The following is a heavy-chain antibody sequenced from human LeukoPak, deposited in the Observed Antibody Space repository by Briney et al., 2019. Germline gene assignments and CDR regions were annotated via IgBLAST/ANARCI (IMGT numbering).Heavy chain of an antibody. CDR3: ARGRQPLGYYYYMDV. D-gene: IGHD5-18*01. CDR2: IYSSGST. Sequence: SETLSLTCTVSGGSISSGGYYWSWIRQHPGKGLEWIGYIYSSGSTYYNPSLKSRVTISVDTSKNQFSLKLSSVTAADTAVYYCARGRQPLGYYYYMDVWGKGTTVTVSS. J-gene: IGHJ6*03. CDR1: GGSISSGGYY. V-gene: IGHV4-31*03.